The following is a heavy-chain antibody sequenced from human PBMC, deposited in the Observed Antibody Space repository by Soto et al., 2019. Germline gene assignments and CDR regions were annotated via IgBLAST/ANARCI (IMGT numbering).Heavy chain of an antibody. Sequence: ASVKVSCKASGYTFTSYDINWVRQATGQGLEWMGWMNPNSGNTGYAQKFQGRVTMTRNTSVSTAYMELSSLRSEDTAVYYCYAYCSSTSCYRPWFDPWGQGTLVTVSS. D-gene: IGHD2-2*01. CDR3: YAYCSSTSCYRPWFDP. J-gene: IGHJ5*02. V-gene: IGHV1-8*01. CDR1: GYTFTSYD. CDR2: MNPNSGNT.